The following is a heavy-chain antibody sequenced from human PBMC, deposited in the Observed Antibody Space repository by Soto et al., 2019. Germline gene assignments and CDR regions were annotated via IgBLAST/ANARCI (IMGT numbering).Heavy chain of an antibody. CDR2: ISAYNGNT. CDR1: GYTFTNFG. J-gene: IGHJ4*02. D-gene: IGHD3-16*01. CDR3: ARGGTPIAY. V-gene: IGHV1-18*01. Sequence: QVQLVQSGAEVKKPGASVKVSCKTSGYTFTNFGLSWVRQAPGQGLEWMGWISAYNGNTNYAPNFQDRVTMTTHTSTSTAYREVRSLRSDDTAVYYCARGGTPIAYWGQGTLVTVSS.